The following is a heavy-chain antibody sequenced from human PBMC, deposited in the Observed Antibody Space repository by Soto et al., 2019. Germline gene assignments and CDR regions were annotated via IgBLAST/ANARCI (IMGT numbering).Heavy chain of an antibody. Sequence: ASVKVSCKASGYTFTSYAMHWVRQAPGQRLEWMGWINAGNGNTKYSQKFQGRVTITRDTSASTAYMELSSLRSEDTAVYYCATDRGYYYDSSGYPNFDYWGQGTLVTVSS. D-gene: IGHD3-22*01. J-gene: IGHJ4*02. CDR1: GYTFTSYA. CDR3: ATDRGYYYDSSGYPNFDY. V-gene: IGHV1-3*01. CDR2: INAGNGNT.